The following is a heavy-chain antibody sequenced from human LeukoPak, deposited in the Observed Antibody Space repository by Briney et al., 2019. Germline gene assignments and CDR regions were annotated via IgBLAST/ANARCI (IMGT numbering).Heavy chain of an antibody. J-gene: IGHJ5*02. D-gene: IGHD2-2*01. V-gene: IGHV1-2*02. CDR3: ARDDSDSDCSSTSCYFFWFDP. Sequence: ASVKVSCKASGYTFTGYYMHWVRQAPGQGLEWMGWINPNSGGTNYAQKFQGRVTMTRDTSISTAYMELSRLRSDDTAVYYCARDDSDSDCSSTSCYFFWFDPWGQGTLVTVSS. CDR2: INPNSGGT. CDR1: GYTFTGYY.